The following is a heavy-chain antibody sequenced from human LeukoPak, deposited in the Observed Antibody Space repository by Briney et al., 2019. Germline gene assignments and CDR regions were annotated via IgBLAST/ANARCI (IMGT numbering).Heavy chain of an antibody. CDR3: ANTRYCSGGSCYRGPPRDRMALAGTHYYYGMDV. D-gene: IGHD2-15*01. J-gene: IGHJ6*02. CDR1: GYTFTGYY. CDR2: INPNSCDT. V-gene: IGHV1-2*07. Sequence: ASVKLSCTSSGYTFTGYYIQCVRQSPGQGLEWMLWINPNSCDTFYAHRLHGRVTLTRDTSITAASMELSRLRSDATAVYYCANTRYCSGGSCYRGPPRDRMALAGTHYYYGMDVWGLGTTVTVSS.